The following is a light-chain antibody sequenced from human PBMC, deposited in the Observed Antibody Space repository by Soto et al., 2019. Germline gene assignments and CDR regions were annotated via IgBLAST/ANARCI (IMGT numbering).Light chain of an antibody. J-gene: IGKJ2*01. CDR1: QSVSTSY. V-gene: IGKV3-20*01. Sequence: EIVLTQSPGPLSLSPGERTTLSCRASQSVSTSYLAWYQKKPGQAPRLLLYGASSRAPGIPDRFSGSGSGTDFTLAISRLEPDVFAVYYGQQYGSSPLYTFGQWTKLEMK. CDR3: QQYGSSPLYT. CDR2: GAS.